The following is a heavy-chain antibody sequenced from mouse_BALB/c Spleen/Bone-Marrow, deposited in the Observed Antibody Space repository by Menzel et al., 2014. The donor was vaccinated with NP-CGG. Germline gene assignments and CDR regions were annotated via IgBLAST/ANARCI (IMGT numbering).Heavy chain of an antibody. CDR3: ARGYDYDYAMDY. J-gene: IGHJ4*01. CDR2: ISYDGSN. V-gene: IGHV3-6*02. D-gene: IGHD2-4*01. Sequence: VQLQQSGPGLVKPSQSLSLPCSVTGYSITSGYYWNWIRQFPGNKLEWMGCISYDGSNNYNPSLKNRISITRDTSKNQLFLKLNSVTTEDTATYYCARGYDYDYAMDYWGQGTSVTVSS. CDR1: GYSITSGYY.